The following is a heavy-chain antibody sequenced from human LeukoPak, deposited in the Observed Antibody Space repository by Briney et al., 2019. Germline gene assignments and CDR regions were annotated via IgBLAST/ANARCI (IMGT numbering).Heavy chain of an antibody. J-gene: IGHJ5*02. CDR3: ARHSGGTYYVSLDP. Sequence: SETLSLTCAVSGYSISSSNWWGWIRQPPGKGLEWIGYIYYSGSTNYNPSLKSRVTMSVDTSKNQFSLKLSSVTAADTAVYCARHSGGTYYVSLDPWGQGTLVTVSS. V-gene: IGHV4-28*01. CDR2: IYYSGST. D-gene: IGHD1-26*01. CDR1: GYSISSSNW.